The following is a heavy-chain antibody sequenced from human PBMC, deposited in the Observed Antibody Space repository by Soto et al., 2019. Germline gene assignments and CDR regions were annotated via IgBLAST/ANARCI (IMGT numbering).Heavy chain of an antibody. CDR2: ISGSGGST. V-gene: IGHV3-23*01. Sequence: PGGSLRLSCAASGFTFSSYAMSWVRQAPGKGLEWVSVISGSGGSTYYADYVKGRFTISRDNSKNTLYLKMNSLRAEDTAVYYCAKRAWGYFYFDYWGQGTLVTVSS. CDR3: AKRAWGYFYFDY. CDR1: GFTFSSYA. J-gene: IGHJ4*02. D-gene: IGHD1-26*01.